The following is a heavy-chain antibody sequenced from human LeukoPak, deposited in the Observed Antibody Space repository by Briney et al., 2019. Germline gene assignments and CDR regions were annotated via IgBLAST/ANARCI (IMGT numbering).Heavy chain of an antibody. Sequence: SVKVSCKASGGTFSSYAISWVRQAPGQGLEWMGGIIPIFGTANYAQKFQGRVTITTDESTSTAYMELSSLRSEDTAVYYCARLGDCSSTSCYNYYFDYWGQGTLVTVSS. CDR3: ARLGDCSSTSCYNYYFDY. CDR2: IIPIFGTA. J-gene: IGHJ4*02. CDR1: GGTFSSYA. D-gene: IGHD2-2*02. V-gene: IGHV1-69*05.